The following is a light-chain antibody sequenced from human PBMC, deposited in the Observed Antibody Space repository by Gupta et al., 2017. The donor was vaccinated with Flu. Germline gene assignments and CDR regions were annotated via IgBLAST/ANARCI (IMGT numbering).Light chain of an antibody. V-gene: IGLV4-60*03. CDR3: ETWDSQIRV. J-gene: IGLJ2*01. Sequence: QPVVTQSSSPSASLGASVKLTCSLSSGHRTHTIAWHQQQPGTAPRYLMKNEGGGSYNKGSGVSDRFSGSSSGANRFLTISNLHSEDEADYYCETWDSQIRVFGGGTKLTVL. CDR1: SGHRTHT. CDR2: NEGGGSY.